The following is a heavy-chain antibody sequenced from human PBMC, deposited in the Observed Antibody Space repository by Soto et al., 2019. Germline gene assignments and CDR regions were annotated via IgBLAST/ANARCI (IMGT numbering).Heavy chain of an antibody. CDR1: GASVSGDGSY. J-gene: IGHJ4*02. V-gene: IGHV4-31*03. Sequence: QVQLQESGPGLVKPSQTLSLTCLVSGASVSGDGSYCSWIRQHPGKGLEFIGYIHNSGSTYSNPSLENRVAMSIDTSKNQFSLRLRSVTAADSAVYFCARDLGSEQWFFDNWGQGILVTVSS. D-gene: IGHD6-19*01. CDR3: ARDLGSEQWFFDN. CDR2: IHNSGST.